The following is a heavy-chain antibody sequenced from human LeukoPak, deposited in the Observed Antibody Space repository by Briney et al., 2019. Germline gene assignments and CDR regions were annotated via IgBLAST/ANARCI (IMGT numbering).Heavy chain of an antibody. CDR2: IYYSGST. CDR3: ARAKGMVRGVIIMDWFDP. CDR1: GGSISSGDYY. D-gene: IGHD3-10*01. Sequence: PSETLSLTCTVSGGSISSGDYYWSWIRQPPGKGLEWIGYIYYSGSTYYNPSLKSRVTISVDKSKNQFSLKLSSVTAADTAVYYCARAKGMVRGVIIMDWFDPWGQGTLVTVSS. V-gene: IGHV4-30-4*01. J-gene: IGHJ5*02.